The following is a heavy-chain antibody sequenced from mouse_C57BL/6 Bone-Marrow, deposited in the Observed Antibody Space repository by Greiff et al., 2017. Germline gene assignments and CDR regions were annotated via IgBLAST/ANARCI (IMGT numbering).Heavy chain of an antibody. CDR2: ISSGSSTI. Sequence: EVKLVESGGGLVKPGGSLKLSCAASGFTFSDYGMHWVRQAPEKGLEWVAYISSGSSTIYYADTVKGRFTISRDNAKNTLFLQMTSLRSEDTAMYYCARLRGYYPYWYFDVWGTGTTVTVSS. D-gene: IGHD2-3*01. J-gene: IGHJ1*03. V-gene: IGHV5-17*01. CDR1: GFTFSDYG. CDR3: ARLRGYYPYWYFDV.